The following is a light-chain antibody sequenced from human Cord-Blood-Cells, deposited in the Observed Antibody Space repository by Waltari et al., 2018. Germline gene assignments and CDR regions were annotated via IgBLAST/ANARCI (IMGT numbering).Light chain of an antibody. CDR1: QSLLHSNGYNY. V-gene: IGKV2-28*01. Sequence: SQSLLHSNGYNYLDWYLQKPGQSPQLLIYLGSNRASGVPDRFSGSGSGTDFTLKISRVEAEDVGVYYCMQALQTRITFGQGTRLEIK. J-gene: IGKJ5*01. CDR3: MQALQTRIT. CDR2: LGS.